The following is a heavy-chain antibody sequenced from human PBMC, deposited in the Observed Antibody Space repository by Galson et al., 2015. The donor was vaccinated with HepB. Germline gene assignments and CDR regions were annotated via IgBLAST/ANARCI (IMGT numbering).Heavy chain of an antibody. CDR3: ARGSRITFEGVIVLDAFDI. Sequence: SETLSLTCAVYGGSFSGYYWSWIRQPPGKGLEWIGEINHSGSTNYNPSLKSRVTISVDTSKNQFSLKLSSVTAADTAVYYCARGSRITFEGVIVLDAFDIWGQGTMVTVSS. V-gene: IGHV4-34*01. CDR2: INHSGST. J-gene: IGHJ3*02. CDR1: GGSFSGYY. D-gene: IGHD3-16*02.